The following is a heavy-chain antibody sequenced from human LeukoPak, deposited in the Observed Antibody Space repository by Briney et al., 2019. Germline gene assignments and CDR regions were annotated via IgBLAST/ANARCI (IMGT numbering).Heavy chain of an antibody. J-gene: IGHJ4*02. CDR1: EFTFSNYA. D-gene: IGHD1-14*01. V-gene: IGHV3-30-3*01. CDR3: ARSGGLRKFDY. Sequence: SLRLSCAASEFTFSNYALHWVRQAPGKGLQWVAVISYDGNTIHYADSVKGRFIISRDTSKNTLYLQMNSLRAEDTAVYYCARSGGLRKFDYWGQGTLVTVSS. CDR2: ISYDGNTI.